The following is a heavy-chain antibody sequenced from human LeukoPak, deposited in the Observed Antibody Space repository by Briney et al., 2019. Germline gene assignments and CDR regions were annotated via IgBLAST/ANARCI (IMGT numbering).Heavy chain of an antibody. CDR1: GFTFSDYY. V-gene: IGHV3-11*01. Sequence: GGSLRLSCAASGFTFSDYYMSWIRQAPGMGLEWVSYISSSGSTIYYADSVNGRFTISRDNAKNSLYLQMNSLRAEDTAVYYCARGGYIVVASVLDYWGQGTLVTVSS. J-gene: IGHJ4*02. CDR3: ARGGYIVVASVLDY. D-gene: IGHD2-2*01. CDR2: ISSSGSTI.